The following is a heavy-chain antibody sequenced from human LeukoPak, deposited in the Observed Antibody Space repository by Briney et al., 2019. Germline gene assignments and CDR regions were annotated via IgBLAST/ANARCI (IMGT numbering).Heavy chain of an antibody. CDR3: ARASSIAAPPGVD. CDR1: GYTFTSYY. V-gene: IGHV1-46*01. Sequence: ASVKVSCKASGYTFTSYYMHWVRQAPGQGLEWMGIINPSDGSTSYAQKFQGRVTITADESTSTAYMELSSLRSEDTAVYYCARASSIAAPPGVDWGQGTLVTVSS. CDR2: INPSDGST. J-gene: IGHJ4*02. D-gene: IGHD6-6*01.